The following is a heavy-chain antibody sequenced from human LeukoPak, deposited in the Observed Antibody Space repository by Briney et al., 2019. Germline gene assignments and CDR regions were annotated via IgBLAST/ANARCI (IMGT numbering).Heavy chain of an antibody. CDR3: AKAVRRKYYFDY. Sequence: GGSLRLSCTACGFTFSSYAKSWVRQAPGKGLEWVSAISGSGGSTYYADSVKGRFTISRDNSKNTLYLQMNSLRAEDTAVYYCAKAVRRKYYFDYWGPRTLVTVSS. CDR1: GFTFSSYA. J-gene: IGHJ4*02. D-gene: IGHD1-14*01. V-gene: IGHV3-23*01. CDR2: ISGSGGST.